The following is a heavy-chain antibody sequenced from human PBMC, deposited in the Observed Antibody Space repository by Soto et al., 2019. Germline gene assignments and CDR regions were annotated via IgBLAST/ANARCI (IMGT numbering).Heavy chain of an antibody. CDR2: ISWNSGSI. D-gene: IGHD3-3*01. J-gene: IGHJ6*03. Sequence: EVQLVESGGGLVQPGRSLRLSCAASGFTFDDYAMHWVRQAPGKGLEWVSGISWNSGSIGYADSVKGRFTISRDNAKNSLYLQMNSLRAEDTALYYCAKDTYSICGVGLNYMDVWGKGTTVTVSS. CDR1: GFTFDDYA. V-gene: IGHV3-9*01. CDR3: AKDTYSICGVGLNYMDV.